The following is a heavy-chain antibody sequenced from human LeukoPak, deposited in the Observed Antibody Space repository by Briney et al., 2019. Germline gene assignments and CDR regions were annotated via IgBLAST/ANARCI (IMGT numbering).Heavy chain of an antibody. J-gene: IGHJ4*02. V-gene: IGHV5-10-1*01. CDR3: ASRSSYYDSSGPYGHYFDY. D-gene: IGHD3-22*01. CDR2: IDPSDSYT. CDR1: GYSFTSYW. Sequence: HGESLKISCKGSGYSFTSYWISWVRQMPGKGLEWMGRIDPSDSYTNYSPSFQGHVTISADKSISTAYLQWSSLKASDTAMYYCASRSSYYDSSGPYGHYFDYWAREPWSPSPQ.